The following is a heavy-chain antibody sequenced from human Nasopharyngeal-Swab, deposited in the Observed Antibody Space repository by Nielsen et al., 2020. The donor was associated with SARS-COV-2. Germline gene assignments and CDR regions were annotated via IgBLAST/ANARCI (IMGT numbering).Heavy chain of an antibody. CDR3: ARTPSAYHYGSGPYYFDY. CDR2: IYYSGST. D-gene: IGHD3-10*01. CDR1: GGSISSSSYY. V-gene: IGHV4-39*01. Sequence: SETLSLTCTVSGGSISSSSYYWGWIRQPPGKGLEWIGSIYYSGSTYYNPSLKSRVTISVDTSKNQFSLKLSSVTAADTAVYYCARTPSAYHYGSGPYYFDYWGQGTLVTVSS. J-gene: IGHJ4*02.